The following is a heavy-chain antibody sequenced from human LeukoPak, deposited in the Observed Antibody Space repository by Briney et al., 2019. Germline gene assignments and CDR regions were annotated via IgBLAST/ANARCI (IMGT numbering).Heavy chain of an antibody. V-gene: IGHV3-21*01. D-gene: IGHD3-22*01. CDR2: ISSSSSYI. Sequence: GGSLRLSCAASGFTFSSYSMNWVRQAPGKGLEWVSSISSSSSYIYYADSVKGRFTISRDNAENTLYLQMDSLRAEDTAIYYCARGHETYYYDSSGYFWGQGTLVTVSS. CDR1: GFTFSSYS. CDR3: ARGHETYYYDSSGYF. J-gene: IGHJ4*02.